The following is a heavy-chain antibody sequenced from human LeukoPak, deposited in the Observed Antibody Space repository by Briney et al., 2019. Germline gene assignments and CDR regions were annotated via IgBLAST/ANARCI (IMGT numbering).Heavy chain of an antibody. CDR2: IIPILGIA. V-gene: IGHV1-69*04. CDR1: GGTFSSYA. Sequence: ASVKVSCTASGGTFSSYAISWVRQAPGQGLEWMGRIIPILGIANYAQKFQGRVTITADKSTSTAYMELSSLRSEDTAVYYCARDLRNVAYYYGMDVWGQGTTVTVSS. CDR3: ARDLRNVAYYYGMDV. J-gene: IGHJ6*02. D-gene: IGHD1-14*01.